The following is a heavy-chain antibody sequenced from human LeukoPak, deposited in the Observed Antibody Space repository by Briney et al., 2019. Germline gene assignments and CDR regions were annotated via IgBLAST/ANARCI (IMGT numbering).Heavy chain of an antibody. CDR3: ARGLGWGATIFDY. CDR2: VHLDGRT. J-gene: IGHJ4*02. D-gene: IGHD1-26*01. Sequence: SGTLSLTCGVSGGSVINTNWWTWVRQPPGKGLEWIGEVHLDGRTNYNPSLESRLTMSVDVSENQVSLKLTSVTAADTAVYYCARGLGWGATIFDYWGQGALVTVSS. V-gene: IGHV4-4*02. CDR1: GGSVINTNW.